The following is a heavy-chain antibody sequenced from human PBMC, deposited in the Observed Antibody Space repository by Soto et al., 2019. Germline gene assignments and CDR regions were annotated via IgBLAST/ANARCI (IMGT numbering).Heavy chain of an antibody. Sequence: ASVKVSCKASGYTFTSYAMHWVRQAPGQRLEWMGWINAGNGNTKYSQKFQGRVTITRDTSASTAYMELSSLRSEDTAVYYCARDFWGAKFDYHYGMDVWGQGTSVTV. J-gene: IGHJ6*02. CDR2: INAGNGNT. V-gene: IGHV1-3*01. D-gene: IGHD3-16*01. CDR1: GYTFTSYA. CDR3: ARDFWGAKFDYHYGMDV.